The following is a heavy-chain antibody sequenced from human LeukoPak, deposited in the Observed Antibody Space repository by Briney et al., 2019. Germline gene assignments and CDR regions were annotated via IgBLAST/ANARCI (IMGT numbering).Heavy chain of an antibody. CDR3: AREALVVPAASGAFDI. V-gene: IGHV1-3*01. J-gene: IGHJ3*02. CDR2: LNAGNGNT. Sequence: GASVKVSCKASGYTFTSYAMHWVRQAPGQRLEWMGWLNAGNGNTKYSQKFQGRVTITRDTSASTAYMELSSLRSEDTAVYYCAREALVVPAASGAFDIWGQGTMVTVSS. D-gene: IGHD2-2*01. CDR1: GYTFTSYA.